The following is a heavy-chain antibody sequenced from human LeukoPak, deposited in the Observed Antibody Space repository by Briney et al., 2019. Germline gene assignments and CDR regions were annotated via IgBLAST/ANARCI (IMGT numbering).Heavy chain of an antibody. CDR3: ARDPASWAFGELLYWWFDP. J-gene: IGHJ5*02. Sequence: ASVKVSCKASGYTFTSYGISWVRQAPGQGLEWMGWISAYNGNTNYAQKLQGRVTMTTDTSTSTAYMELRSLRSDDTAVYYCARDPASWAFGELLYWWFDPWGQGTLVTVSS. V-gene: IGHV1-18*01. CDR1: GYTFTSYG. D-gene: IGHD3-10*01. CDR2: ISAYNGNT.